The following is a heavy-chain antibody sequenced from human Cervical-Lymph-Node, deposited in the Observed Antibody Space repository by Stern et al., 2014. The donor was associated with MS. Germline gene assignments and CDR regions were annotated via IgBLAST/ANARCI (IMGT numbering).Heavy chain of an antibody. J-gene: IGHJ6*02. CDR2: IIAAFGNA. D-gene: IGHD1-26*01. V-gene: IGHV1-69*01. CDR3: ARDMWATAIAIDV. CDR1: GGTFSSYG. Sequence: VHLVESGAEVKKPGSSVKVSCKASGGTFSSYGINWVRQAPGQGLEWMGGIIAAFGNANYAQKFQGRVTITADESTSTAYMHLSSLRTDDTAMYYCARDMWATAIAIDVWGQGTTVTVSS.